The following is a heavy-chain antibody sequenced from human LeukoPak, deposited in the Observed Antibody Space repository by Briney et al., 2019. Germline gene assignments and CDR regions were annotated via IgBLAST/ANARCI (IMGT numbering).Heavy chain of an antibody. CDR3: ARDGANYYYYYGMDV. CDR1: GFTFSSYW. CDR2: IKQDGSEK. Sequence: GGSLRLSCAASGFTFSSYWMSWVRQAPGKGLEWVANIKQDGSEKYYVDSVKDRFTISRDNAKNSLYLQMNSLRAEDTAVYYCARDGANYYYYYGMDVWGQGTTVTVSS. J-gene: IGHJ6*02. V-gene: IGHV3-7*01.